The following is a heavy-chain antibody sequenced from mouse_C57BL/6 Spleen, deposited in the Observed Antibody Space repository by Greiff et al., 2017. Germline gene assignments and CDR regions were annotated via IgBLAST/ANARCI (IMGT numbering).Heavy chain of an antibody. D-gene: IGHD1-1*01. J-gene: IGHJ2*01. CDR3: ARDTVVDY. CDR1: GYTFTSYT. CDR2: INPSSGYT. Sequence: VQLQQSGAELARPGASVKMPCKASGYTFTSYTMHWVKQRPGQGLEWIGYINPSSGYTKYNQKFKDKATLTADKSSSTAYMQLSSLTSEDSAVYYCARDTVVDYWGQGTTLTVSS. V-gene: IGHV1-4*01.